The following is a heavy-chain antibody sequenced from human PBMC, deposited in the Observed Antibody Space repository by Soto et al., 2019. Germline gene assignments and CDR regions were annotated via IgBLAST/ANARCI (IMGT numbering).Heavy chain of an antibody. CDR2: INHSGST. V-gene: IGHV4-34*01. Sequence: QVQLQQWGAGLLKPSGTLSLTCAVYGGSFSGYYWSWIRQPPGKGLEWIGEINHSGSTNYNPSLKSRVTISVDTSKNQFSLKLSSVTAADTAVYYCASLRGYSYGSNWFDPWGQGTLVTVSS. J-gene: IGHJ5*02. D-gene: IGHD5-18*01. CDR3: ASLRGYSYGSNWFDP. CDR1: GGSFSGYY.